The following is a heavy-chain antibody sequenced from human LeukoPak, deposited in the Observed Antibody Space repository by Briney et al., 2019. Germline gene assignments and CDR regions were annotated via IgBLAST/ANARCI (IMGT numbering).Heavy chain of an antibody. Sequence: SETLSLTCTVSGGSISSHFWSWIRQPPGKGLEWIGYIHYTGSTNYNPSLKSRVTMPVDTSKNQFSLKLSSVTAADTAVYYCARDGYSGSSLFDYWGQGTLVTVSS. CDR3: ARDGYSGSSLFDY. CDR2: IHYTGST. CDR1: GGSISSHF. J-gene: IGHJ4*02. D-gene: IGHD1-26*01. V-gene: IGHV4-59*11.